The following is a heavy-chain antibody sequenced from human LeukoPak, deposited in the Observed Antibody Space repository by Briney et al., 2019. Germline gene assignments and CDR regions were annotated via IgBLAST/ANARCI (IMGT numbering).Heavy chain of an antibody. CDR1: GFTFGKYW. CDR3: AREGYYGSGSPPSLYFDY. J-gene: IGHJ4*02. CDR2: IKLDGSEK. V-gene: IGHV3-7*01. D-gene: IGHD3-10*01. Sequence: SGGSLRLSCVASGFTFGKYWMSWVRQAPGKGLEWVANIKLDGSEKNYVDSVKGRFTISRDNSRSTLYLQMNSLRPEDTAIYYCAREGYYGSGSPPSLYFDYWGQGTLVTVSS.